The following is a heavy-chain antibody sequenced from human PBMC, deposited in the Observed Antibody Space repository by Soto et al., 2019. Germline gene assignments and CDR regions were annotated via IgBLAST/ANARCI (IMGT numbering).Heavy chain of an antibody. CDR1: GFSFTNYY. J-gene: IGHJ6*02. D-gene: IGHD3-9*01. V-gene: IGHV1-2*02. CDR3: AREGMFHYETADYYPSNYGLDV. Sequence: QDLLMQSGADMKKPGASVKVSCKSSGFSFTNYYLHWVRQAPGQGPEWMGWIFPKSGGTRSAQRFRDRLTLTTDTSITTAYLELTSLSPDDTAIYFCAREGMFHYETADYYPSNYGLDVWGQGTTVTVPS. CDR2: IFPKSGGT.